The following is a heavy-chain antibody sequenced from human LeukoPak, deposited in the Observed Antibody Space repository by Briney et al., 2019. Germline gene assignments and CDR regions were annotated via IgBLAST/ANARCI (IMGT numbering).Heavy chain of an antibody. Sequence: ASVKVSCKVSGYTLTELSMHWVRQAPGKGLEWMGGFDPEDGETIYAQKLQGRVTMTTDTSTSTAYMELRSLRSDDTAVYCCATARGYSSSWYDGWGQGTLSPSPQ. CDR2: FDPEDGET. CDR3: ATARGYSSSWYDG. J-gene: IGHJ4*02. CDR1: GYTLTELS. D-gene: IGHD6-13*01. V-gene: IGHV1-24*01.